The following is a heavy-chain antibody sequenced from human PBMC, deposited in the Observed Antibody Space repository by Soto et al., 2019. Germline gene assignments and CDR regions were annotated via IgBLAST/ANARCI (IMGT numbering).Heavy chain of an antibody. CDR1: GCMFSSYA. CDR2: ISGSGTTI. D-gene: IGHD3-22*01. Sequence: PGGSGRLSCAASGCMFSSYAINWVRQAPGKGLEWVSYISGSGTTIYYADSVKGRFTISRDYAKSSLYLQMNSLRAEDTAMYYCASFSRMADGYYWGQGTLVTVSS. CDR3: ASFSRMADGYY. J-gene: IGHJ4*02. V-gene: IGHV3-48*01.